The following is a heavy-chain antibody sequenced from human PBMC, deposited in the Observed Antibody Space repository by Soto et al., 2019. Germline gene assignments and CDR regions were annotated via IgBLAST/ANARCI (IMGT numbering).Heavy chain of an antibody. Sequence: GGSLRLSCAASGFNFGNNWMHWVRQAPGKGLEWVSRMNSDERTTNYADSVKGRFTVSRDNAKNTLYLQMNSLRAEGTAVYYCATAEVDYWGPGTLVTVSS. V-gene: IGHV3-74*01. CDR2: MNSDERTT. CDR1: GFNFGNNW. J-gene: IGHJ4*02. CDR3: ATAEVDY.